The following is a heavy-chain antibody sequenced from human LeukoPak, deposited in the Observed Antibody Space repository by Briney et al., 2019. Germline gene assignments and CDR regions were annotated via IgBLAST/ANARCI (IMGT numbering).Heavy chain of an antibody. CDR1: GGSISSSSYY. J-gene: IGHJ4*02. D-gene: IGHD3-10*01. Sequence: SETLSLTCTVSGGSISSSSYYWGWIRQPPGKGLEWIGSIYYSGSTYYNPSLKSRVTISVDTSKNQFSLKLSSVTAADTAVYYCARDRVGRWFGELLSRSWGQGTLVTVSS. CDR2: IYYSGST. V-gene: IGHV4-39*07. CDR3: ARDRVGRWFGELLSRS.